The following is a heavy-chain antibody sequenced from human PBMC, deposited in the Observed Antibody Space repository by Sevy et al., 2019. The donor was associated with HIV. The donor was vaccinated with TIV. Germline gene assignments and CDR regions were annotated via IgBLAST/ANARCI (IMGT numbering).Heavy chain of an antibody. Sequence: SETLSLTCTVTGDSMNTYYWAWIRQPPGKSLEWVGYILYSGSTEYSPSLKSRVTMALDKSKKEVSLRLSSVTAADTAVYYCARLAPGDNWFDPWGQGRLVTVSS. V-gene: IGHV4-59*01. CDR2: ILYSGST. CDR3: ARLAPGDNWFDP. CDR1: GDSMNTYY. J-gene: IGHJ5*02.